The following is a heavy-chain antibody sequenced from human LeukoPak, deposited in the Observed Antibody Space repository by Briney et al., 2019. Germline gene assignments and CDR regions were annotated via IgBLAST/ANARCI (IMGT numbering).Heavy chain of an antibody. CDR3: ASAVGDSSGYIDY. CDR1: GFTFSSYG. CDR2: ISYDGSNK. V-gene: IGHV3-30*19. J-gene: IGHJ4*02. D-gene: IGHD3-22*01. Sequence: GGSLRLSCAASGFTFSSYGMNWVRQAPGKGLEWVAVISYDGSNKYYADSVKGRFTISRDNSKNTLYLQMNSLRAEDTAVYYCASAVGDSSGYIDYWGQGTLVTVSS.